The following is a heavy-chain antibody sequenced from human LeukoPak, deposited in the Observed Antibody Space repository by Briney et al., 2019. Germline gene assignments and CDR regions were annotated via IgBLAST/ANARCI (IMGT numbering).Heavy chain of an antibody. J-gene: IGHJ3*02. D-gene: IGHD4-17*01. CDR3: ARDLVTVTKGFDI. CDR1: GDSFSSHY. Sequence: SETLSLTCAVSGDSFSSHYWTWIRQSPGTGLEWIGYISHIGRTNYNPSLKSRVTISIDTSKNQFSLKLRSVTAADTAVFYCARDLVTVTKGFDIWGQGTMVSVSS. CDR2: ISHIGRT. V-gene: IGHV4-59*11.